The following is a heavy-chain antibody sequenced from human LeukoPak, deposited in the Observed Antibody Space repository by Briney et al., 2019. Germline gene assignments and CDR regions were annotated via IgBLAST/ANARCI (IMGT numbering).Heavy chain of an antibody. V-gene: IGHV4-59*01. CDR3: ARDAVGYYFDY. Sequence: SETLSLTCTVSGGSISSYYWSWIRQPPGKGLEWIGYIYYSGSTNYNPSLKSRVTISVDTSKNQFSLKLSSVTAADTAVYYCARDAVGYYFDYWGQGTLVTASS. D-gene: IGHD5-12*01. CDR2: IYYSGST. CDR1: GGSISSYY. J-gene: IGHJ4*02.